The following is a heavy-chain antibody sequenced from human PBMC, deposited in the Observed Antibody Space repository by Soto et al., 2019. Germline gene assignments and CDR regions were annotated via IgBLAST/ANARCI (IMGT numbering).Heavy chain of an antibody. D-gene: IGHD1-20*01. Sequence: HVKLVQSGGELKKPGASVKVSCNTSGYTFNTYFITWVRQAPGQGLEWMGWISPHNGNTNYAEKFQGRVPMTTDTNTMTAYMERRNLRFDDTAVYYCARDDYNSFDYCGKGTLFTFAS. J-gene: IGHJ4*02. CDR3: ARDDYNSFDY. CDR2: ISPHNGNT. V-gene: IGHV1-18*01. CDR1: GYTFNTYF.